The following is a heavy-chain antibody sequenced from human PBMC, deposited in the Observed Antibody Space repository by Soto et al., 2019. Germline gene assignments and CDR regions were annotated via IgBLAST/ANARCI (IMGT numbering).Heavy chain of an antibody. D-gene: IGHD4-17*01. CDR3: THGYGDSYCYFDL. J-gene: IGHJ2*01. V-gene: IGHV3-21*01. CDR2: ISSSSSYI. CDR1: GFTFSSYS. Sequence: EVQLVESGGGLVKPGGSLRLSCAASGFTFSSYSMNWVRQAPGKGLEWVSSISSSSSYIYYADSVKGRFTISRDNAKDSLYLQMTSLGAEDTVVYYCTHGYGDSYCYFDLWGRGTLVTVSS.